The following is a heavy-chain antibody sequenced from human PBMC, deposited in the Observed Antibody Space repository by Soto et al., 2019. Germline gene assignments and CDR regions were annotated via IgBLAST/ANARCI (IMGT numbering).Heavy chain of an antibody. CDR2: IGAYNGRK. CDR1: GYTFTNYG. J-gene: IGHJ4*02. D-gene: IGHD5-12*01. Sequence: ASVKVSCKSSGYTFTNYGITWVRRAPGQGLEWMGWIGAYNGRKNYAQKFQDRMTLATETSTSTVYMELRSLRSDDTALYYCARGYGDYVCGVDFWGQGTQGTVSS. CDR3: ARGYGDYVCGVDF. V-gene: IGHV1-18*04.